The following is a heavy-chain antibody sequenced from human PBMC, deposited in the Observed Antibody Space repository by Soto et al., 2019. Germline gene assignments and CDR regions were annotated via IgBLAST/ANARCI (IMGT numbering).Heavy chain of an antibody. Sequence: SETLSLTCTVSGDSISDYFYWSWIRQPAGKGLEWIGRIYTDGTTKYNPSLKSRVTLSLDKSKNQFSLRLSSVTAADTAVYYFAREVRGGFTGIFDQWGRGSRVTVSS. CDR3: AREVRGGFTGIFDQ. D-gene: IGHD2-15*01. CDR2: IYTDGTT. V-gene: IGHV4-4*07. CDR1: GDSISDYFY. J-gene: IGHJ4*02.